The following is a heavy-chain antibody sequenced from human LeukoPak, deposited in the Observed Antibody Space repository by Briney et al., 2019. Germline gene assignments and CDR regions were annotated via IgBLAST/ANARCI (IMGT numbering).Heavy chain of an antibody. V-gene: IGHV3-48*03. CDR1: GFTFSSFE. CDR2: ISSSGSDI. J-gene: IGHJ4*02. Sequence: GGSLRLSCVVSGFTFSSFEMNWVRQAPGKGLEGVSYISSSGSDIYYTDSVKGRSTISRDNAKNSLFLQMNSLRAEDTAVYYCARDHASGSFYPDYWGQGTLVTVSS. CDR3: ARDHASGSFYPDY. D-gene: IGHD3-10*01.